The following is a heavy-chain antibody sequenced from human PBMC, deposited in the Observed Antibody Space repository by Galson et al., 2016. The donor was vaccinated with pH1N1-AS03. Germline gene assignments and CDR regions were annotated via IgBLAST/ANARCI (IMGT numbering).Heavy chain of an antibody. CDR3: AKDQSHILPLSGALS. V-gene: IGHV3-23*01. CDR2: ISGSGIST. J-gene: IGHJ5*02. CDR1: GFTFSSYA. D-gene: IGHD2-8*02. Sequence: SLRLSCATSGFTFSSYAMFWVRQAPGKGLEWVSSISGSGISTYYADSVKGRFTISRDNSRNTVYLQMNSLRVEDTATYYCAKDQSHILPLSGALSWGQGTLVTVSS.